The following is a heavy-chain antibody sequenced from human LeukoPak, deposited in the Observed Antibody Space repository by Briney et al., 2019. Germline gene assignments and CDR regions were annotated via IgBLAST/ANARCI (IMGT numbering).Heavy chain of an antibody. V-gene: IGHV3-48*01. D-gene: IGHD2-2*01. Sequence: PGGSLRLSCAASGFTFSSYSMNWARQAPGKGLEWVSYISSSSSTIYYADSVKGRFTISRDNAKNSLYLQMNSLRAEDTAVYYCARRGYCSATTCFAYFDYWGQGTLVTVSS. CDR1: GFTFSSYS. CDR2: ISSSSSTI. J-gene: IGHJ4*02. CDR3: ARRGYCSATTCFAYFDY.